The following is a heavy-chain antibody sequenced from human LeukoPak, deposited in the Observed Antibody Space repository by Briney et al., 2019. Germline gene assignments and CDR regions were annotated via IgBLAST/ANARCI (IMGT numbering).Heavy chain of an antibody. V-gene: IGHV3-30*18. CDR2: ISYDGSNK. CDR3: AKELRGYSYGLRNNWFDP. D-gene: IGHD5-18*01. Sequence: TGRSLRLSCAASGFTFSSYGMHWVRQAPGKGLEWVAVISYDGSNKYYADSVKGRFTISRDNSKNTLYLQMNSLRAEDTAVYYCAKELRGYSYGLRNNWFDPWGRGTLVTVSS. J-gene: IGHJ5*02. CDR1: GFTFSSYG.